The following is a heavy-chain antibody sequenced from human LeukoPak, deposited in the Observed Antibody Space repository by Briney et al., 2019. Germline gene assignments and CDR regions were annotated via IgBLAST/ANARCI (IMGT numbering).Heavy chain of an antibody. J-gene: IGHJ3*02. V-gene: IGHV1-2*02. CDR1: GYTFTGFY. Sequence: ASVKVSCKASGYTFTGFYMHWVRQAPGQGLEWMGWINPNSGGTKYAQRFQGRVTMTRDTSINTAYMELNSLRSDDTAVYYCARGIRLIAFGDAFDIWGQGTMVTVSS. D-gene: IGHD3-3*02. CDR2: INPNSGGT. CDR3: ARGIRLIAFGDAFDI.